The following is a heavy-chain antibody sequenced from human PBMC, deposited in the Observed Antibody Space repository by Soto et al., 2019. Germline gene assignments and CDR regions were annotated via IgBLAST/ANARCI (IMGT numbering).Heavy chain of an antibody. CDR2: IYDSGSS. D-gene: IGHD3-22*01. V-gene: IGHV4-30-2*01. CDR1: GGSISSGGSS. J-gene: IGHJ3*02. CDR3: ARATQYYFDTSGYPTGPPFAFDI. Sequence: QLQLQESGSGLVKPSQTLSLTCAVSGGSISSGGSSWSWIRQPPGKGLEWIGYIYDSGSSYYNTSLKSRCTISVDRSKNQFSLKLSSVNAADTAVYYCARATQYYFDTSGYPTGPPFAFDIWGLGTMVTVSS.